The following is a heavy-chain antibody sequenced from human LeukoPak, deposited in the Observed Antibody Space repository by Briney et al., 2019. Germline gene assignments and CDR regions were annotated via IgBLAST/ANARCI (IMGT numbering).Heavy chain of an antibody. D-gene: IGHD5-24*01. CDR2: FHRGRI. Sequence: SETLSLTCKVSGYPIGLDYYWVWIRQAPGRGLQWIGGFHRGRIQYNSALKSRVTISIDSSENQFSPRMWPVTAADTAFYFCARAPSSYESGNGYPNLGWLDPWGQGALVTVSS. CDR1: GYPIGLDYY. V-gene: IGHV4-38-2*02. CDR3: ARAPSSYESGNGYPNLGWLDP. J-gene: IGHJ5*02.